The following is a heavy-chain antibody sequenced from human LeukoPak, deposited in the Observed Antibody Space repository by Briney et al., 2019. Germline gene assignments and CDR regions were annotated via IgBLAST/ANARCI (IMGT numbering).Heavy chain of an antibody. D-gene: IGHD2-2*02. CDR2: INWNGGRT. CDR1: GFTFRDYG. J-gene: IGHJ4*02. V-gene: IGHV3-20*04. Sequence: GGSLRLSCTASGFTFRDYGLGWVRQAPGKGLEWVSDINWNGGRTGYADSVKGRFTISRDNAKNSLYLQMNSLRVEDTALYYCAREHYTAGFDYWGQGTLVTVSS. CDR3: AREHYTAGFDY.